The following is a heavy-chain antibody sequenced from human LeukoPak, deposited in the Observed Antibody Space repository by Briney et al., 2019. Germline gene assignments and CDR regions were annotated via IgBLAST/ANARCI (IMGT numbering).Heavy chain of an antibody. CDR3: AKDQNYDSSGYSLRYYYGMDV. J-gene: IGHJ6*02. CDR2: ISGSGGST. D-gene: IGHD3-22*01. Sequence: QTGGSLRLSCAASGFTFSSYAMSWVRQAPGKGLEWVSAISGSGGSTYYADSVKGRFTISRDNSKNTLYLRMNSLRAADTAVYYCAKDQNYDSSGYSLRYYYGMDVWGQGTTVTVSS. CDR1: GFTFSSYA. V-gene: IGHV3-23*01.